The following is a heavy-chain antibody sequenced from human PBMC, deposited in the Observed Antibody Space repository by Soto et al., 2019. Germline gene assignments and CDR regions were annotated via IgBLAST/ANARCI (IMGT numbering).Heavy chain of an antibody. CDR2: ISSSSSYI. D-gene: IGHD3-22*01. J-gene: IGHJ3*02. Sequence: PGGSLRLSCAASGLTFSSYSMNWVRQAPGKGLEWVSSISSSSSYIYYADSVKGRFTISRDNAKNSLYLQMNSLRAEDTAVYYCASPYYYDSSGYYHDAFDIWGQGTMVTVSS. CDR3: ASPYYYDSSGYYHDAFDI. V-gene: IGHV3-21*01. CDR1: GLTFSSYS.